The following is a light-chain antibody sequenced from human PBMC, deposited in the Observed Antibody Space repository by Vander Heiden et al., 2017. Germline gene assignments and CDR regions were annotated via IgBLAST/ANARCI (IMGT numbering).Light chain of an antibody. CDR2: WAS. CDR3: QQYYSTPYT. V-gene: IGKV4-1*01. J-gene: IGKJ2*01. Sequence: DIVMTQPPDSLAVSLGESATINCKSSQSVLYSSNNKNYLAWYQQKPGQPPKLRIYWASTRESGVPDRFSGSGSGTDFTLTISSLQAEDVAVYYCQQYYSTPYTFGQGTKLEIK. CDR1: QSVLYSSNNKNY.